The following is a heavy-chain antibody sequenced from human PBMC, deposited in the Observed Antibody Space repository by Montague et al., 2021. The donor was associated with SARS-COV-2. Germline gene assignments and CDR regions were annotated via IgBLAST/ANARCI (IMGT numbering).Heavy chain of an antibody. V-gene: IGHV4-59*11. Sequence: SETLSLTCAVYGGSFSGHYWSWIRQPPGKGLEWIGNFDHSGDTKYNPSLKSRATISVDTSKNQFALRLHSVTAADTAVYYCAREFRIELWQTNWYFGLWGRGTLVTASS. CDR2: FDHSGDT. CDR1: GGSFSGHY. J-gene: IGHJ2*01. CDR3: AREFRIELWQTNWYFGL. D-gene: IGHD3-16*01.